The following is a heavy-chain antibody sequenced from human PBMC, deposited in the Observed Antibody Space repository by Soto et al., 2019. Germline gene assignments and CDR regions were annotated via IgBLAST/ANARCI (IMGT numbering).Heavy chain of an antibody. J-gene: IGHJ3*02. Sequence: PSETLSLTCTVSGGSISSYYWSWIRQPPGKGLEWIGYIYYSGSTNYNPSLKSRVTISVDNSKNTLYLQMNSLRAEDTAVYYCARVGYAVTTGGAFDIWGQGTMVTVSS. V-gene: IGHV4-59*12. CDR3: ARVGYAVTTGGAFDI. CDR1: GGSISSYY. CDR2: IYYSGST. D-gene: IGHD4-17*01.